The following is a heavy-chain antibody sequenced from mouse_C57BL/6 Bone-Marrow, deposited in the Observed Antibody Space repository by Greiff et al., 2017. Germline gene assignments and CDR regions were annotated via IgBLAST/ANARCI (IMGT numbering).Heavy chain of an antibody. CDR1: GFSLTSYG. V-gene: IGHV2-2*01. D-gene: IGHD4-1*01. Sequence: VKLMESGPGLVQPSQSLSITCTVSGFSLTSYGVHWVRQSPGKGLEWLGVIWSGGSTDYNAAFISRLSISKDNSKSQVFFKMNSLQADDTAIYYCARNWDGRAWFAYWGQGTLVTVSA. CDR2: IWSGGST. J-gene: IGHJ3*01. CDR3: ARNWDGRAWFAY.